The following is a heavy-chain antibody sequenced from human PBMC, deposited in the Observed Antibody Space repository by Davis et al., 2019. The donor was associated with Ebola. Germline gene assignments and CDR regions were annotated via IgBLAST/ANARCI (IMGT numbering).Heavy chain of an antibody. D-gene: IGHD5-24*01. J-gene: IGHJ5*01. Sequence: GESLKISCKGSGYTFTSYWIGWVRQMPGKGLEWMGIIYPGDSDTRYSPSFQGQVTISADKSISTAYLQWSSLKASDTAMYYCARLLAWEEITTITTNWFESWGQGTLVTVSA. CDR1: GYTFTSYW. CDR3: ARLLAWEEITTITTNWFES. V-gene: IGHV5-51*01. CDR2: IYPGDSDT.